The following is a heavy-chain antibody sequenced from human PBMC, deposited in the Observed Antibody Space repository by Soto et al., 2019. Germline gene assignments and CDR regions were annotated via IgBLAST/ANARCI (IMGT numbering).Heavy chain of an antibody. CDR1: GGSISSYY. D-gene: IGHD3-9*01. CDR2: IYYSGST. J-gene: IGHJ3*02. V-gene: IGHV4-59*01. Sequence: KQSQTLSLTCTVSGGSISSYYWSWIRQPPGKGLEWIGYIYYSGSTNYNPSLKSRVTISVDTSKNQFSLKLSSVTAADTAVYYCARGDILTGYYRGAFDIWGQGTMVTVSS. CDR3: ARGDILTGYYRGAFDI.